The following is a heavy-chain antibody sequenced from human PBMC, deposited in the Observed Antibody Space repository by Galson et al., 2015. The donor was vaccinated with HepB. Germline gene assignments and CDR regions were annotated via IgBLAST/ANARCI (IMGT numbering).Heavy chain of an antibody. CDR3: TRQIAAAGWANWFDP. Sequence: SLRLSCAASGFTFSGSAMHWVRQASGKGLEWVGRIRSKANSYATAYAASVKGRFTISRDDSKNTAYLQMNSLKTEDTAVYYCTRQIAAAGWANWFDPWGQGTLVTVSS. V-gene: IGHV3-73*01. CDR2: IRSKANSYAT. D-gene: IGHD6-13*01. J-gene: IGHJ5*02. CDR1: GFTFSGSA.